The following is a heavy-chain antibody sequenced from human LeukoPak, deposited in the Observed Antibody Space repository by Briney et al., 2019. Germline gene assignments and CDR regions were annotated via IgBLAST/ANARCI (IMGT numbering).Heavy chain of an antibody. CDR1: GFTFSIYW. J-gene: IGHJ6*02. D-gene: IGHD1-26*01. V-gene: IGHV3-7*01. CDR2: IQQDGGEK. Sequence: GGSLRLSCAASGFTFSIYWMSWVRQAPGKGLEWVANIQQDGGEKYYVDSVKGRFTISRDNDKNSLYLQMNSLRAEDTAVYYCAKWELPRPLYYYYGMDVWGQGTTVTVSS. CDR3: AKWELPRPLYYYYGMDV.